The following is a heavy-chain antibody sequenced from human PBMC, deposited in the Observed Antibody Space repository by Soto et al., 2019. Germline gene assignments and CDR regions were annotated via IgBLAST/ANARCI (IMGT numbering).Heavy chain of an antibody. J-gene: IGHJ6*02. V-gene: IGHV4-61*08. CDR1: GDSVSSGASH. CDR3: ARLDRSTAKIGV. D-gene: IGHD3-22*01. Sequence: QVQLQESGPGLLKPSETLSLTCTLSGDSVSSGASHWSWIRQSPGKGLEWIGYIHHNATADCNTSLERRVSISVDTSKNQFSLKLTSATTADTAVYDCARLDRSTAKIGVWGQGTTVTVSS. CDR2: IHHNATA.